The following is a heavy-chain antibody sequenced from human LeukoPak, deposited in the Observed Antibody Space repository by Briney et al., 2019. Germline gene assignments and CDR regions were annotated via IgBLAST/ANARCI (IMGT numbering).Heavy chain of an antibody. J-gene: IGHJ5*02. CDR1: GDSISSYY. Sequence: SETLSLTCTVSGDSISSYYWSWIRQPAGKGLEWIGRMYVSGSTNYNPSLKSRVTMSVDTSKNQFSLKMTSVTAADTAFYYCARDMVRGVKAYLSWFDPWGQGTLVTVSS. CDR2: MYVSGST. D-gene: IGHD3-10*01. CDR3: ARDMVRGVKAYLSWFDP. V-gene: IGHV4-4*07.